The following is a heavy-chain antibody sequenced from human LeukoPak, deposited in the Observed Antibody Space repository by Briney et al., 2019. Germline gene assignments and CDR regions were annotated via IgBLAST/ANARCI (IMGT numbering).Heavy chain of an antibody. V-gene: IGHV3-74*01. CDR1: GFTFRTYW. D-gene: IGHD5-18*01. Sequence: PGGSLRLSCAASGFTFRTYWMHWVRQAPGKGLVWVSHLNTDGSSTNYADSVKGRFTISRDNAKNTLYLQMNSLRAEDTAVYYCARDKGYSVDYWGQGTLVTVSS. J-gene: IGHJ4*02. CDR3: ARDKGYSVDY. CDR2: LNTDGSST.